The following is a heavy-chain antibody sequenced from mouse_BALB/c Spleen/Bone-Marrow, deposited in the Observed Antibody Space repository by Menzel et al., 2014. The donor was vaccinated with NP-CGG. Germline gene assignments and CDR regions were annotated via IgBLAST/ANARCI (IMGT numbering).Heavy chain of an antibody. J-gene: IGHJ2*01. Sequence: EVQGVESGGGLVKPGGSLKLSCAASGFTFSDYYMYWVRQTPEKRLEWVATISDGGSYTYYPDSVKGRFTISRDNAKNNLYLQMSSLKSEDTAMYYCARGSSYFGYWGQGTTLTVSS. V-gene: IGHV5-4*02. D-gene: IGHD1-1*01. CDR2: ISDGGSYT. CDR3: ARGSSYFGY. CDR1: GFTFSDYY.